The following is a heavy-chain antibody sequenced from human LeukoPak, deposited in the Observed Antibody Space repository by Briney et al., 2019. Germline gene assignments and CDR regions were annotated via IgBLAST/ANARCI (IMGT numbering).Heavy chain of an antibody. D-gene: IGHD2-8*01. CDR3: AKGGYSTWLDL. CDR1: GFTFSEYS. V-gene: IGHV3-23*01. Sequence: GGSLRLSCAASGFTFSEYSMSWVRQAPGKGLEWVSNIRSNGRDTYYTDSVKGRFTISRDNSKNTLYLEMNSLRAEDTAVYYCAKGGYSTWLDLWGQGTLVTVSS. CDR2: IRSNGRDT. J-gene: IGHJ5*02.